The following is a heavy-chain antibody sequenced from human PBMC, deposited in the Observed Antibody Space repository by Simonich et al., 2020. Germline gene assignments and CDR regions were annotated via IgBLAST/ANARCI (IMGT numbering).Heavy chain of an antibody. V-gene: IGHV1-2*02. J-gene: IGHJ3*02. CDR3: ARARLYSSSHAFDI. Sequence: QVQLVQSGAEVKKPGASVKVSCKASGYTFTGYYMHWVRQAPGQGLEWMGRIKPKSGGTNYAQKFQGRVTMTRDTSISTAYMELSRLRSDDTAVYYCARARLYSSSHAFDIWGQGTMVTVSS. CDR1: GYTFTGYY. D-gene: IGHD6-6*01. CDR2: IKPKSGGT.